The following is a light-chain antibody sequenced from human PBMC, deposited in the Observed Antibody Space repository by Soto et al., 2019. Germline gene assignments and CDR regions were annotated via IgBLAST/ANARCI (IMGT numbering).Light chain of an antibody. CDR1: HSVSDK. CDR2: HAS. CDR3: QQYNNWPPWT. V-gene: IGKV3-15*01. Sequence: EIVITQSPATVSVSPGERATLSCRASHSVSDKLAWYQQKPGQAPRLLIYHASARATGIPARFSGSGSGTEFTLTISGLQSEDFAVYYCQQYNNWPPWTFGQGTKVDIK. J-gene: IGKJ1*01.